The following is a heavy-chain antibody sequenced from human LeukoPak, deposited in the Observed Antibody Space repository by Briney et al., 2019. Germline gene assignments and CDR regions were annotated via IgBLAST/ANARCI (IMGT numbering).Heavy chain of an antibody. Sequence: QPGRSLRLSCAASGFTFSSYAMHWVRQAPGKGLEWVAVISYDGSNKYYADSVKGRFTISRDNSKNTLYLQMNSLRAEDTAVYYCAGYTAAESYYYYMDVWGKGTTVTVSS. CDR3: AGYTAAESYYYYMDV. J-gene: IGHJ6*03. D-gene: IGHD6-25*01. V-gene: IGHV3-30-3*01. CDR2: ISYDGSNK. CDR1: GFTFSSYA.